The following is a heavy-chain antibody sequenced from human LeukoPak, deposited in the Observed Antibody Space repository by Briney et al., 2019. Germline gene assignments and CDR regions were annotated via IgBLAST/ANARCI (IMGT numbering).Heavy chain of an antibody. Sequence: GGSLRLSCAASGFTFSSYAMSWVRQAPGKGLEWVSAISGSGGSTYYADSVKGRSTISRDNSKNTLYLQMNSLRAEDTAVYYCAKGTFLPKYYYYGMDVWGQGTTVTVSS. CDR3: AKGTFLPKYYYYGMDV. D-gene: IGHD3-16*01. CDR1: GFTFSSYA. J-gene: IGHJ6*02. CDR2: ISGSGGST. V-gene: IGHV3-23*01.